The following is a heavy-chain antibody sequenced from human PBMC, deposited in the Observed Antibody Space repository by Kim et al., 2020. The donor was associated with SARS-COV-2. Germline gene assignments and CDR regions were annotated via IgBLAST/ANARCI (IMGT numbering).Heavy chain of an antibody. J-gene: IGHJ4*02. Sequence: NHSLKSRVTISVDTSKNQFSLKLSSVTAADTDVYYCARSVDTAMGDFDYWGQGTLVTVSS. V-gene: IGHV4-59*01. D-gene: IGHD5-18*01. CDR3: ARSVDTAMGDFDY.